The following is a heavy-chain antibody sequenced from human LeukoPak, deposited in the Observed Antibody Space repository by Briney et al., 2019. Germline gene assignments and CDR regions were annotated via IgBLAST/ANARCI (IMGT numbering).Heavy chain of an antibody. CDR3: ARGFHDSNMHYYYYYMDV. CDR1: GGTFSSYA. J-gene: IGHJ6*03. Sequence: SVKVSCKASGGTFSSYAFSWVRQAPGQGLEWMGGIIPIFGTANYAQKFQGRVTITTDESTSTAYMELSSLRSEDTAVYYCARGFHDSNMHYYYYYMDVWGKGTTVTVSS. D-gene: IGHD3-22*01. CDR2: IIPIFGTA. V-gene: IGHV1-69*05.